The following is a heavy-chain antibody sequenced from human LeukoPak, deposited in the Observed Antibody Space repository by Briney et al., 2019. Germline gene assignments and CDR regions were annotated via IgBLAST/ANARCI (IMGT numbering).Heavy chain of an antibody. CDR2: ITSGGTT. V-gene: IGHV3-23*01. CDR1: GFTFTSYD. Sequence: GGSLRLSCAASGFTFTSYDMNWVRQAPGKGLEWVSGITSGGTTYNADSVKGRFTISRDNSKNTPYLQMNSLRAEDTAVYYCAKDLGHFSTPFDSWGQGTLVTVSS. J-gene: IGHJ4*02. CDR3: AKDLGHFSTPFDS.